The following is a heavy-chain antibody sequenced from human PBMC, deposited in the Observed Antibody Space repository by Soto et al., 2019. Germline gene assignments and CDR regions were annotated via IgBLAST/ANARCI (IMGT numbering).Heavy chain of an antibody. V-gene: IGHV1-8*01. CDR2: MNAANGNA. CDR1: GYNFPSSN. J-gene: IGHJ5*02. D-gene: IGHD1-26*01. CDR3: ARAVGIGGTGLDL. Sequence: QERLVQSGAELRRPGASVKISCRSAGYNFPSSNGNWVRQASGPGPEWLGWMNAANGNAAFARAFQGRVNMTRDPSTDTAYWELAGLSSGDTSMNYCARAVGIGGTGLDLWGPGTFVTVS.